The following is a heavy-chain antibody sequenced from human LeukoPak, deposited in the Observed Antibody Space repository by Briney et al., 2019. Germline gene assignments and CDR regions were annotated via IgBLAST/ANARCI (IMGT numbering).Heavy chain of an antibody. CDR1: GFTFTTYW. D-gene: IGHD3-10*01. V-gene: IGHV3-7*01. J-gene: IGHJ4*02. CDR3: ARVAKYYYGSETYYFFEH. Sequence: GGSLRLSCAASGFTFTTYWMTWVRHPPGKGLEWVANINQDGSEKYFVDSVKGRFTISSDNATNSLYLQMNSLRVEDTAVYYCARVAKYYYGSETYYFFEHWGQGTPVTASS. CDR2: INQDGSEK.